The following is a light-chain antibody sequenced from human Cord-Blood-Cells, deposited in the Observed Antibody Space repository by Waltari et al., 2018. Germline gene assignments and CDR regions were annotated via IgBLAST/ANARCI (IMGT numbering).Light chain of an antibody. V-gene: IGLV2-23*01. CDR3: CSYAGSSTYV. CDR1: SSDVGSYNL. Sequence: QSALTQPASVSWSPGQSITISCTGTSSDVGSYNLVSWYKQHPGTAPKLMIYEGSKRPSGVSNRVSGSKSGNTASLTISGRQAEDEADYYGCSYAGSSTYVFGTGTKVTVL. CDR2: EGS. J-gene: IGLJ1*01.